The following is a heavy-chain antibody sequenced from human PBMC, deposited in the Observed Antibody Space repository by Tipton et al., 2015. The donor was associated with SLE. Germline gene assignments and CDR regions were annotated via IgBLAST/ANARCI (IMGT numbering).Heavy chain of an antibody. CDR2: INHSGST. V-gene: IGHV4-34*01. J-gene: IGHJ6*03. CDR1: GGSLSGYY. CDR3: ARAGLAVYMDF. Sequence: TLSLTCAVYGGSLSGYYWSWIRQPPGKGLEWIGEINHSGSTNYNPSLKSRVTISVDTSKNQFSLKLSSVTAADTAVYYCARAGLAVYMDFWGKGTSVTVSS. D-gene: IGHD6-19*01.